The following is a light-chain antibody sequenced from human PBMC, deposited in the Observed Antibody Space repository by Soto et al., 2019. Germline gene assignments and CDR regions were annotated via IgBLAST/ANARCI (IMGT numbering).Light chain of an antibody. CDR3: SSYTSSSTLYV. Sequence: QSSLTQPASASGSPGQSMTISCPGTSIDGGGYNYVSWYQQHPGKAPKLMIYEVSNRPSGVSNRFSGSKSGNTASLTISGLQAEDEADYYCSSYTSSSTLYVFGTGTKVTVL. CDR1: SIDGGGYNY. J-gene: IGLJ1*01. V-gene: IGLV2-14*01. CDR2: EVS.